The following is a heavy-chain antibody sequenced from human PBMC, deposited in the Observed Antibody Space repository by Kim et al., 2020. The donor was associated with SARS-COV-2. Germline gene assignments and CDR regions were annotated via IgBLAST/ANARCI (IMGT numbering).Heavy chain of an antibody. CDR3: ARDSYSYGRNWFDP. J-gene: IGHJ5*02. CDR1: GFTFSSYS. Sequence: GGSLRLSCAASGFTFSSYSMNWVRQAPGKGLEWVSSISSSSSYIYYADSVKGRFTISRDNAKNSLYLQMNSLRAEDTAVYYCARDSYSYGRNWFDPWGQGTLVTVSS. CDR2: ISSSSSYI. D-gene: IGHD5-18*01. V-gene: IGHV3-21*01.